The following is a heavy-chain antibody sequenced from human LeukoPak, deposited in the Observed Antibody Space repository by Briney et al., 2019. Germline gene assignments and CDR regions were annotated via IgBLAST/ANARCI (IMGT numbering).Heavy chain of an antibody. CDR1: GGTFSSYA. J-gene: IGHJ4*02. D-gene: IGHD6-19*01. V-gene: IGHV1-46*01. Sequence: ASVKVSCKASGGTFSSYAISWVRQAPGQGLEWMGIINPSGGSTSYAQKFQGRVTMTRDTSTSTVYMELSSLRSEDTAVYYCARVASIAVAGTFFDYWGQGTLVTVSS. CDR2: INPSGGST. CDR3: ARVASIAVAGTFFDY.